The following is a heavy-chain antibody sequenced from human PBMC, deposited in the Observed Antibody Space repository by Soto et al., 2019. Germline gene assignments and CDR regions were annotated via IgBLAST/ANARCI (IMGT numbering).Heavy chain of an antibody. CDR3: AREAARPSEYFQH. CDR1: GGSISSGDYY. Sequence: LSLTCTVSGGSISSGDYYWSWIRQPPGKGLEWIGYIYYSGSTYYNPSLKSRVTISVDTSKNQFSLKLSSVTAADTAVYYCAREAARPSEYFQHWGQGTLVTVSS. CDR2: IYYSGST. J-gene: IGHJ1*01. V-gene: IGHV4-30-4*01. D-gene: IGHD6-6*01.